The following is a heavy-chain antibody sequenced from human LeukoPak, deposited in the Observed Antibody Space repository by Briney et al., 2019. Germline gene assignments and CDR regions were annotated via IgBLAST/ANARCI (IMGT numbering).Heavy chain of an antibody. J-gene: IGHJ6*02. V-gene: IGHV3-48*03. CDR1: GFTFSSYE. Sequence: GGSLRLSCAASGFTFSSYEMNWVRQAPGKGLEWVSYISSSGSTIYYADSVKGRFTISRDNAKNSLYLQMNSLRAEDTAVYYCARAVWVPAAIDYSYYYYYGMDAWGQGTTVTVSS. D-gene: IGHD2-2*01. CDR2: ISSSGSTI. CDR3: ARAVWVPAAIDYSYYYYYGMDA.